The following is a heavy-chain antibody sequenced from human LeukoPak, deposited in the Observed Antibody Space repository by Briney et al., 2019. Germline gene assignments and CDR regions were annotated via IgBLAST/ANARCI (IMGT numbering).Heavy chain of an antibody. Sequence: ASVKVSCKASGYTFTTYGINWVRQAPGQGLEWMGWVSPYNGKTNYAQKLQGRVTMTTDSSTSTAYMELRSLRSDDTAVYYCARDASYYDSSGYGKFDYWGQGTLVTVSS. V-gene: IGHV1-18*01. CDR3: ARDASYYDSSGYGKFDY. J-gene: IGHJ4*02. CDR2: VSPYNGKT. CDR1: GYTFTTYG. D-gene: IGHD3-22*01.